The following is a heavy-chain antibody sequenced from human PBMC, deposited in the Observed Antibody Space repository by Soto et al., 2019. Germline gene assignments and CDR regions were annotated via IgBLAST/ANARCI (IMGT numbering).Heavy chain of an antibody. CDR3: AKSFSSRGH. J-gene: IGHJ4*02. D-gene: IGHD6-13*01. CDR1: GFTFSDSG. Sequence: GGSLRLSCIASGFTFSDSGMSWVRQAPGKGLEWVSSISGDGGSTYYADSVKGRFTISRDNSKDMLYLQMNSLRVEDTALNYWAKSFSSRGHGGRGPRVTFSS. CDR2: ISGDGGST. V-gene: IGHV3-23*01.